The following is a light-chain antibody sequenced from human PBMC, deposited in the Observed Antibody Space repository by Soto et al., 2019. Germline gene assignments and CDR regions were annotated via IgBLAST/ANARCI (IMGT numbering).Light chain of an antibody. J-gene: IGKJ4*01. CDR1: QSVDSTY. Sequence: IVLTQSPGTVAVSPGERVTLSCRASQSVDSTYLAWYQQRPGQAPMLLLFGASTMSTGIPDRFSGSWAGTDFTLAISRLEPEYTAVYYGRQFANSQLIFGAGTKVEIK. CDR3: RQFANSQLI. CDR2: GAS. V-gene: IGKV3-20*01.